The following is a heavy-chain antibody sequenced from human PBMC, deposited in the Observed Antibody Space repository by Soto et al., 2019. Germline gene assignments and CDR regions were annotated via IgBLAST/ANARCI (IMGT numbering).Heavy chain of an antibody. V-gene: IGHV3-30-3*01. J-gene: IGHJ4*02. CDR3: ARAAQSGGYRYFFDF. CDR2: ISYDGSNK. D-gene: IGHD2-21*02. CDR1: GFTFNNYA. Sequence: QVQLVESGRGVVQPGRSLRLSCAASGFTFNNYAMHWVRQAPGKGLEWVAVISYDGSNKYHADSVKGRFTISRDNSKNTLSLQMKGLISEDTAVYYCARAAQSGGYRYFFDFWGQGTLVTVSS.